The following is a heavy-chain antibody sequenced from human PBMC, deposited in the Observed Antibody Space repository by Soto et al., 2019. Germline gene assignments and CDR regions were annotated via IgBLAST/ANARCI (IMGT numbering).Heavy chain of an antibody. D-gene: IGHD5-12*01. V-gene: IGHV3-64D*08. J-gene: IGHJ4*02. CDR2: ISSNGGST. Sequence: GESLKISCSASGFTFSSYAMHWVRQAPGKGLEYVSAISSNGGSTYYADSVKGRFTISRDNSKNTLYLQMSSLRAEDTAVYYCVKDGGDSGYAIGYWGQGTLVTVSS. CDR3: VKDGGDSGYAIGY. CDR1: GFTFSSYA.